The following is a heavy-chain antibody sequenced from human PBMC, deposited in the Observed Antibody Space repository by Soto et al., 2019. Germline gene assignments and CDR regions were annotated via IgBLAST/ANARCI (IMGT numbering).Heavy chain of an antibody. CDR1: GFTFSNAW. Sequence: PGGSLRLSCAASGFTFSNAWMSWVRQAPGKGLEWVGRIKSKTDGGTTDYAAPVKGRFTISRDDSKNTLYLQMNSLKTEDTAVYYCTTVVYFWSGDHDDWGQGTLVTVSS. CDR3: TTVVYFWSGDHDD. D-gene: IGHD3-3*01. J-gene: IGHJ4*02. V-gene: IGHV3-15*01. CDR2: IKSKTDGGTT.